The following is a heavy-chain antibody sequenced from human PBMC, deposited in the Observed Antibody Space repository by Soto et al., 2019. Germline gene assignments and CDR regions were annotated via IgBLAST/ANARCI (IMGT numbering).Heavy chain of an antibody. V-gene: IGHV4-31*03. CDR1: GGSISSGGYY. J-gene: IGHJ5*02. D-gene: IGHD3-3*01. CDR2: IHYSVST. CDR3: AGGADIGVVTNWFDP. Sequence: QVQLQESGPGLVKPSQTLSLTCTVSGGSISSGGYYWSWIRQHPGKGLEWIGYIHYSVSTHYNPSLKSRVTTAVDTSKNQFSLELSSVTAADTAVYYCAGGADIGVVTNWFDPWGQGTLFTVSS.